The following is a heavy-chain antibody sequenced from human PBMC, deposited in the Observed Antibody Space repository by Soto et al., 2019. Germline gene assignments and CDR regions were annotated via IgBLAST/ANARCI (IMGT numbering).Heavy chain of an antibody. CDR1: GFTFSSYG. D-gene: IGHD2-21*01. CDR2: IWYDGSNK. V-gene: IGHV3-33*01. Sequence: GGSLRLSCAASGFTFSSYGMHWVRQAPGKGLEWVAVIWYDGSNKYYADSVKGRFTISRDNSKNPLYLQMNSLRAEATAVFYSARDQIPLDYWGQGPLVTVPS. CDR3: ARDQIPLDY. J-gene: IGHJ4*02.